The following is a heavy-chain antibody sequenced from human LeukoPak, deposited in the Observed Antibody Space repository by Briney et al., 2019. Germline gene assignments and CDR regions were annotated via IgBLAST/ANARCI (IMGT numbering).Heavy chain of an antibody. D-gene: IGHD6-6*01. CDR2: ISSRSSNI. V-gene: IGHV3-21*04. Sequence: GGSLRLSCAASGFTLSSYSMNWVRQAPGKGLEWVSSISSRSSNIYYADSVKGRFTISRDNSKNTLYLQMNSLRAEDTAVYYCAKEPSSIAAQDAFDIWGQGTMVTVSS. CDR3: AKEPSSIAAQDAFDI. J-gene: IGHJ3*02. CDR1: GFTLSSYS.